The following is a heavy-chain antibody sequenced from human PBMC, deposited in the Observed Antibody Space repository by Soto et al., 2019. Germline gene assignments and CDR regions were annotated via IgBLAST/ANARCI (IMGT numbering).Heavy chain of an antibody. CDR1: GFTFGSYA. D-gene: IGHD3-22*01. CDR2: ISYDGSNK. V-gene: IGHV3-30-3*01. Sequence: QVQLVESGGGVVQPGRSLRLSCAASGFTFGSYAMHWVRQAPGKGLEWVAVISYDGSNKYYADSVKGRFTISRDNSKNPLYLQMNSLRAEDTAVYYCARVTSIYDSSGYYEHYFDYWGQGTLVTVSS. J-gene: IGHJ4*02. CDR3: ARVTSIYDSSGYYEHYFDY.